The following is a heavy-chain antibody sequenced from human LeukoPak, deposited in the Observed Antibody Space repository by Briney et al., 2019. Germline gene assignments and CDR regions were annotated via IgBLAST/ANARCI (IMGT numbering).Heavy chain of an antibody. Sequence: PSETLSLTCAVYGGSFSGYYWSWIRQPPGKGLEWIGEINHSGSTNYNPSLKSRVTISVDTSKNQFSLKLSSVTAADTAVYYCARREFGELLFSYLDYWGQGTLVTVSS. D-gene: IGHD3-10*01. J-gene: IGHJ4*02. V-gene: IGHV4-34*01. CDR2: INHSGST. CDR1: GGSFSGYY. CDR3: ARREFGELLFSYLDY.